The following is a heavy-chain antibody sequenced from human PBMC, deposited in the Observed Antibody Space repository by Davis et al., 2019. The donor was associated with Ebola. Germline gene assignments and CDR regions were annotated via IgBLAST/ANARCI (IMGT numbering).Heavy chain of an antibody. V-gene: IGHV4-59*08. J-gene: IGHJ4*02. CDR2: IYYSGST. Sequence: MPAESLSLSCTVSGGSISPYYWSWIRQTPGQGLEWIGYIYYSGSTKYNLSLTGRVAISVDTSKNQFSLKLSSVTAAATAVYYCARSYGAAPFDYWGQGTLVTVSS. D-gene: IGHD4/OR15-4a*01. CDR1: GGSISPYY. CDR3: ARSYGAAPFDY.